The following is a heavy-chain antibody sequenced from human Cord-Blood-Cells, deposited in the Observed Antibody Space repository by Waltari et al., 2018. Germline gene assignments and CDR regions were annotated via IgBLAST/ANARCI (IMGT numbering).Heavy chain of an antibody. D-gene: IGHD3-3*01. CDR3: ARAMITIFGVVINWFDP. V-gene: IGHV4-34*01. J-gene: IGHJ5*02. Sequence: VQLQQWGAGLLKPSETLSLTCAVYGGSFSGYYWSWIRQPPGKGLEWIGEINHSGSTNYNPSLKSRVTISVDTSKNQFSLKLSSVTAADTAVYYCARAMITIFGVVINWFDPWGQGTLVTVSS. CDR2: INHSGST. CDR1: GGSFSGYY.